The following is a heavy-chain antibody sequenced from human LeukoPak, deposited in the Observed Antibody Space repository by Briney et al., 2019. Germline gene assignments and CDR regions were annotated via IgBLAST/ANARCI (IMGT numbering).Heavy chain of an antibody. J-gene: IGHJ4*02. CDR1: GFTFDDYA. D-gene: IGHD3-22*01. CDR2: ISWNSGSI. V-gene: IGHV3-9*01. CDR3: AKGSSGYYSPFDY. Sequence: SLRLSCAASGFTFDDYAMHWVRQAPGKGLEWVSGISWNSGSIGYADSVKGRFTISRDNAKNSLYLQMNSLRAEDTALYYCAKGSSGYYSPFDYWGQGTLLTVSS.